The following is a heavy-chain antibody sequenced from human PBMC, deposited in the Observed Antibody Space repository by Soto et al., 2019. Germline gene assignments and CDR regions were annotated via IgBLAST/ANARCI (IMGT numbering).Heavy chain of an antibody. CDR3: ARDGVYYGSGSLASGFDP. J-gene: IGHJ5*02. CDR2: IYYSGST. D-gene: IGHD3-10*01. Sequence: NPSETLSLTCTVSGGSISSYYWSWIRQPPGKGLEWIGYIYYSGSTNYNPSLKSRVTISVDTSKNQFSLKLSSVTAADTAVYYCARDGVYYGSGSLASGFDPWGQGTLVTVSS. V-gene: IGHV4-59*01. CDR1: GGSISSYY.